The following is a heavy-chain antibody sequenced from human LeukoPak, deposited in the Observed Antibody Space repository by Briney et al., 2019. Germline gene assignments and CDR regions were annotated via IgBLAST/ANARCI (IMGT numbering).Heavy chain of an antibody. CDR2: MSYDGNFT. V-gene: IGHV3-30*04. J-gene: IGHJ4*02. CDR3: ARWRSVYGSGSYSDY. Sequence: GGSLRLSCAASGFTFRRYAMLWVRQAPGKGLEWVTIMSYDGNFTYYSDFVKGRFTIYRDNSNDTLYLQMNSLRADDTALYYCARWRSVYGSGSYSDYWGQGTLVTVSS. D-gene: IGHD3-10*01. CDR1: GFTFRRYA.